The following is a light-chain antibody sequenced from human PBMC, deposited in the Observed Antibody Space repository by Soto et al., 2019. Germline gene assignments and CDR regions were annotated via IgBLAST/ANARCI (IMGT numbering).Light chain of an antibody. CDR2: DVS. CDR1: SSDVGGYNY. CDR3: SSYTSSSTLYYV. V-gene: IGLV2-14*01. J-gene: IGLJ1*01. Sequence: QSALTQPASVSGSPGQSLTISCTGTSSDVGGYNYVSWYQQHPGKAPKLMIYDVSNRPSGVSNRFSGSKSGNTASLTISGLQAEDEADYYCSSYTSSSTLYYVFGTGTKLTVL.